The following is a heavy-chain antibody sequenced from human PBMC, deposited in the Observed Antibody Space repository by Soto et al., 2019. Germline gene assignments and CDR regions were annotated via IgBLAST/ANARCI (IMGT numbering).Heavy chain of an antibody. Sequence: EASVKVSCKASGYTFTSYGISWVRQAPGQGLEWMGWVSAYDGDTNYAQKLQGRVTMTTDTSTTTAYMELRSLRSDDTAVYYCARDSHYLSNGYSSDFFDIGGQGTMVTVSS. CDR1: GYTFTSYG. CDR3: ARDSHYLSNGYSSDFFDI. CDR2: VSAYDGDT. J-gene: IGHJ3*02. V-gene: IGHV1-18*01. D-gene: IGHD2-21*01.